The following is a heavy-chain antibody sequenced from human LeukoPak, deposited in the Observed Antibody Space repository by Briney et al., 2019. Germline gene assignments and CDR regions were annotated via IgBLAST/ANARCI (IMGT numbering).Heavy chain of an antibody. CDR1: GFAFNTYG. Sequence: GESLRLSCAASGFAFNTYGMTWVRQAPGKGLEWVAAITGSGDDTNHADSVKGRFTISRDNSRNTLYLQMYSLRAEDTAVYFCAKISRISTNWFHDYWGQGILVTVSS. V-gene: IGHV3-23*01. D-gene: IGHD2-2*01. CDR3: AKISRISTNWFHDY. J-gene: IGHJ4*02. CDR2: ITGSGDDT.